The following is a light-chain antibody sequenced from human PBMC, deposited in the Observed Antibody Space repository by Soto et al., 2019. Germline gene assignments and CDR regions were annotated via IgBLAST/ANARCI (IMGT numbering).Light chain of an antibody. CDR2: AAS. CDR3: QQTYDTPYT. J-gene: IGKJ2*01. V-gene: IGKV1-39*01. Sequence: DIPMTQSPSSLSASVGDRVTITCRASQSISSYLNWYQEKPGKAPKLLIYAASSLQGGVPSRFSGSGSGTDFTLAISSLQPEDFATYYCQQTYDTPYTFGQGTKLQVK. CDR1: QSISSY.